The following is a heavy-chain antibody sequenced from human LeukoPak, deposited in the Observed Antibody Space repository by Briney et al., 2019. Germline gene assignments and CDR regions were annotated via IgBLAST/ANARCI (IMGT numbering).Heavy chain of an antibody. Sequence: PGGSLRLSCAASGFSFGSYGMHWVRQAPDKGLEWVAVIWYDGSNKYYADSVKGRFTISRDNSKNTLYLQMNSLRAEDTAVYYCARGLLWFGEFYGDHDAFDIWGQGTMVTVSS. J-gene: IGHJ3*02. V-gene: IGHV3-33*01. D-gene: IGHD3-10*01. CDR3: ARGLLWFGEFYGDHDAFDI. CDR2: IWYDGSNK. CDR1: GFSFGSYG.